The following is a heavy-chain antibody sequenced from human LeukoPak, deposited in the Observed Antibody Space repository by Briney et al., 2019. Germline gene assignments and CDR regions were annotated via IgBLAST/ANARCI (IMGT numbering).Heavy chain of an antibody. V-gene: IGHV3-23*01. D-gene: IGHD6-19*01. J-gene: IGHJ4*02. Sequence: GGSLRLSCAASGFTFSSYAMSWVRQAPGKGLEWVSAISGSGGSTYYADSVKGRFTISGDNSKNTLYLQMNSLRAEDTAVYYCAKAPIAVAGTYYFDYWGQGTLVTVSS. CDR2: ISGSGGST. CDR1: GFTFSSYA. CDR3: AKAPIAVAGTYYFDY.